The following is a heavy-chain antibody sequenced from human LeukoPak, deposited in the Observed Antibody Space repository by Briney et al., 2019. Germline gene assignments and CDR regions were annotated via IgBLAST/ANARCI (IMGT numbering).Heavy chain of an antibody. V-gene: IGHV6-1*01. Sequence: SQTLSLTCAISGDSVSCNSAAGNWIRQSPSRGLEWLGRTYYRCKWYYDYAASVKSRITINPDTSKNQFSLQLNSVTPEDTAVYYCARYGDGWFDPWGQGTLVTVSS. CDR1: GDSVSCNSAA. CDR3: ARYGDGWFDP. CDR2: TYYRCKWYY. D-gene: IGHD4-17*01. J-gene: IGHJ5*02.